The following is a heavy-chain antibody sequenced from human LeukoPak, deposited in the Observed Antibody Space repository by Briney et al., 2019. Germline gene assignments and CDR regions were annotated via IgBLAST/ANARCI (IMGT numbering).Heavy chain of an antibody. D-gene: IGHD1-26*01. V-gene: IGHV3-48*01. Sequence: GGSLRLSCAASGFTFSSYSMNWDRQAPGKGLEWVSYISSSSSTIYYADSVKGRFTISRDNAKNSLYLQMNSLRAEDTAVYYCARDEPIVGATMDYWGQGTLVTVSS. CDR2: ISSSSSTI. CDR1: GFTFSSYS. J-gene: IGHJ4*02. CDR3: ARDEPIVGATMDY.